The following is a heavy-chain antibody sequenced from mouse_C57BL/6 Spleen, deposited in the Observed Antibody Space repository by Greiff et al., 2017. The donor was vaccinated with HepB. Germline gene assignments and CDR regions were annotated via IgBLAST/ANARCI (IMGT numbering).Heavy chain of an antibody. Sequence: EVQLQQSGPELVKPGASVKIPCKASGYTFTDYNMDWVKQSHGKSLEWIGDINPNNGGTIYNQKFKGKATLTVDKSSSTAYMELRSLTSEDTAVYYCAREGNNYGKRDPWFAYWGQGTLVTVSA. CDR1: GYTFTDYN. D-gene: IGHD2-1*01. CDR3: AREGNNYGKRDPWFAY. CDR2: INPNNGGT. V-gene: IGHV1-18*01. J-gene: IGHJ3*01.